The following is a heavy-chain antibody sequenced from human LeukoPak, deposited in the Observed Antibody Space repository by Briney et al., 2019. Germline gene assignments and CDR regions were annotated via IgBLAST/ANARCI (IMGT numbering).Heavy chain of an antibody. D-gene: IGHD2-15*01. J-gene: IGHJ4*02. Sequence: SETLSLTCTVSGGSISSSSYYWGWVRHPPGKWLEWIGSIYYSGSTNYHPSLKSRVTIAVDTSKNQFSLKLSSVTAADTAVYYCARSDCSGGSCYRSSFDYWGQGTLVTVSS. CDR3: ARSDCSGGSCYRSSFDY. V-gene: IGHV4-39*07. CDR2: IYYSGST. CDR1: GGSISSSSYY.